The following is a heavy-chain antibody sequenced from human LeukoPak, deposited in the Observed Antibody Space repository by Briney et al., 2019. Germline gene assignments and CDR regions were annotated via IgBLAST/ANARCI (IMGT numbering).Heavy chain of an antibody. CDR2: IYYSGST. CDR3: ARHVGELGFHFDY. V-gene: IGHV4-59*08. J-gene: IGHJ4*02. CDR1: GGSISSYY. D-gene: IGHD7-27*01. Sequence: SETLSLTCTVSGGSISSYYWSWIRQPPGKGLEWSGYIYYSGSTNYNPSLKSRVTISVDTSKSQFSLKLSSVTAADTAVYYCARHVGELGFHFDYWGQGTLVTVSS.